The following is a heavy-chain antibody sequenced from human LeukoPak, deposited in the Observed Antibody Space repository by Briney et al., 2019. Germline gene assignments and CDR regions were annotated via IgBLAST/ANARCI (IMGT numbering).Heavy chain of an antibody. CDR3: ARGGIDHSSSWYVRFDP. V-gene: IGHV4-59*01. Sequence: RASETLSLTCTVSGGSISSYCWSWIRQPPGKGLEWIGYIYYSGSTNYNPSLKSRVTISVDTSKNQFSLKLSSVTAADTAVYYCARGGIDHSSSWYVRFDPWGQGTLVTVSS. J-gene: IGHJ5*02. CDR2: IYYSGST. CDR1: GGSISSYC. D-gene: IGHD6-13*01.